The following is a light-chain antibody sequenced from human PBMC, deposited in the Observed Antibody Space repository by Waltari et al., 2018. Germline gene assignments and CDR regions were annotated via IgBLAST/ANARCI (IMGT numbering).Light chain of an antibody. V-gene: IGLV2-18*02. J-gene: IGLJ1*01. CDR2: EVN. CDR3: SSYTTSTTQV. CDR1: GSDIGSYNR. Sequence: QSALTQPPSVSGSPGQSVTISCSGPGSDIGSYNRVSWYQQSPGTAPRLMIYEVNSRPSGVPYRFSGSKSGNTASLTISGLQAEDEADYYCSSYTTSTTQVFGTGTKVTVL.